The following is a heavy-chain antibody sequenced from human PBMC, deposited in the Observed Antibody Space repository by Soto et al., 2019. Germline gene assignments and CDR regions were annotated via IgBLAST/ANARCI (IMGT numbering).Heavy chain of an antibody. CDR1: GFTFSSYD. J-gene: IGHJ4*02. V-gene: IGHV3-23*01. Sequence: EVQLLESGGGLVQPGGSLRLSCAASGFTFSSYDMSWVRQAPGKGLEWISTISGTGGGGGATYGDSVKGRFTISRDNSKNTLYLQSNSLRAEDTAVYYCAKDAPGSGYLSDYWGQGTLVTVSS. CDR2: ISGTGGGGGA. D-gene: IGHD3-22*01. CDR3: AKDAPGSGYLSDY.